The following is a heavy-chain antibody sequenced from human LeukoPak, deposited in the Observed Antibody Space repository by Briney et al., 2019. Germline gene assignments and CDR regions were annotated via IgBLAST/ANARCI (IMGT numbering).Heavy chain of an antibody. CDR1: GFSLSSYS. CDR3: AKECYDYVWGSYRPRGCFDY. J-gene: IGHJ4*02. CDR2: IGYGGNI. V-gene: IGHV3-21*05. Sequence: GGSLRLSCAASGFSLSSYSMDWVRQAPGKGLEWLSYIGYGGNIYYADSVKGRFTISRDNAENSVYLHMNSLRAEDTAVYYCAKECYDYVWGSYRPRGCFDYWGQGTLVTVSS. D-gene: IGHD3-16*02.